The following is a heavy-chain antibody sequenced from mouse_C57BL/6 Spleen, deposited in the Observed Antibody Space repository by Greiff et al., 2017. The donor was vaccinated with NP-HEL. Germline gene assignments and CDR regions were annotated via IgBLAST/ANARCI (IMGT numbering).Heavy chain of an antibody. D-gene: IGHD2-4*01. Sequence: EVMLVESGGGLVKPGGSLKLSCAASGFTFSSYSMSWVRQTPEKRLEWVATISDGGSYTYYPDYVTGRFTISRDNAKNNLYLQMSHLKSEDTAMYYCARDDDYDVRAMDYWGQGTSVTVSS. CDR3: ARDDDYDVRAMDY. CDR2: ISDGGSYT. CDR1: GFTFSSYS. J-gene: IGHJ4*01. V-gene: IGHV5-4*01.